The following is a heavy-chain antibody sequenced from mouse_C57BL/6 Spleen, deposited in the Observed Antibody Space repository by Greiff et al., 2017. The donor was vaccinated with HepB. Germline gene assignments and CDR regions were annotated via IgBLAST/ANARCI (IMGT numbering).Heavy chain of an antibody. J-gene: IGHJ4*01. CDR2: IWSDGST. CDR3: ARQEGSRYYYAMDY. Sequence: QVQLQQSGPGLVAPSQSLSITCTVSGFSLTSYGVHWVRQPPGKGLEWLVVIWSDGSTTYNSALKSRLSISKDNSKSQVFLKMNSLQTDDTAMYYCARQEGSRYYYAMDYWGQGTSVTVSS. D-gene: IGHD1-1*01. CDR1: GFSLTSYG. V-gene: IGHV2-6-1*01.